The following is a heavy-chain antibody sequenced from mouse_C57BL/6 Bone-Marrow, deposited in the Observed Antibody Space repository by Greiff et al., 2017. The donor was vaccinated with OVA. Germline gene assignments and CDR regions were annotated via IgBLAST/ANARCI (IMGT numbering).Heavy chain of an antibody. J-gene: IGHJ3*01. Sequence: DVHLVESGGGLVKPGGSLKLSCAASGSTFSDYGMHWVRQAPEKGLEWVAYISSGSSTIYYADTVKGRFTISRDKAKNTLFLQMTSLRSEDTAMYYGARPYGSQAWFAYWGQGTLVTVSA. V-gene: IGHV5-17*01. D-gene: IGHD1-1*01. CDR3: ARPYGSQAWFAY. CDR1: GSTFSDYG. CDR2: ISSGSSTI.